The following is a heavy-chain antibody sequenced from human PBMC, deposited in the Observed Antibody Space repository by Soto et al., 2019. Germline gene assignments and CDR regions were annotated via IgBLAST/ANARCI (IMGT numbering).Heavy chain of an antibody. CDR2: IWYDGSLQ. CDR3: ANLWGDGYNLGQDYNGMDV. J-gene: IGHJ6*02. Sequence: QVQMVESGGGVVQPGRSLRLSCAASGFSFENYGMHWVRKPPAGGWEGVAIIWYDGSLQYYAAAVKGRFTISRDNSKNTLYLEMNSLRAEDTAVYYCANLWGDGYNLGQDYNGMDVWGQGTTVIVSS. D-gene: IGHD5-12*01. CDR1: GFSFENYG. V-gene: IGHV3-33*06.